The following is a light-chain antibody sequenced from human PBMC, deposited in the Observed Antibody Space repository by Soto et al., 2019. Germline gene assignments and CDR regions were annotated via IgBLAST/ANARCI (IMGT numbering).Light chain of an antibody. CDR2: DAS. CDR1: QDITNY. CDR3: QQDDNLPLLT. J-gene: IGKJ4*01. V-gene: IGKV1-33*01. Sequence: DLQMTPSPSSLSASVGDRVTITCQASQDITNYLNWYQQKPGKAPKLLIYDASHLETGVPSRFSGSGSGTDFTFTISSLQPEDFATYYCQQDDNLPLLTFGGGTRVEIK.